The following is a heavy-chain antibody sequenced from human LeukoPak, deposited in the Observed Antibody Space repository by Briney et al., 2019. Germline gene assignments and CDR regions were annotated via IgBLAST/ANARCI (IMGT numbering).Heavy chain of an antibody. CDR2: INTNTGNP. CDR3: AREALRYYDSSGYPPRH. Sequence: GASVKVSCKASGYTFTSYGISRVRQAPGQGLEWMGWINTNTGNPTYAQGFTERFVFSLDTSVSTAYLQISSLKAEDTAVYYCAREALRYYDSSGYPPRHWGQGTLVTVSS. V-gene: IGHV7-4-1*02. CDR1: GYTFTSYG. D-gene: IGHD3-22*01. J-gene: IGHJ4*02.